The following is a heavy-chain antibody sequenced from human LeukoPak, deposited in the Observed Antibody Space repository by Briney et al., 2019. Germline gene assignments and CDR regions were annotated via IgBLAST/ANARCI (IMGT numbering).Heavy chain of an antibody. D-gene: IGHD3-9*01. CDR2: IYYSGST. V-gene: IGHV4-61*08. J-gene: IGHJ4*02. CDR1: GVSISSGGYS. Sequence: PSETLSLTCAVSGVSISSGGYSWSWIRQPPGKGLEWIGYIYYSGSTNYNPSLKSRVTISVDTSKNQFSLKLSSVTAADTAVYYCARGGTYYDILTGYPPFDYWGQGTLVTVSS. CDR3: ARGGTYYDILTGYPPFDY.